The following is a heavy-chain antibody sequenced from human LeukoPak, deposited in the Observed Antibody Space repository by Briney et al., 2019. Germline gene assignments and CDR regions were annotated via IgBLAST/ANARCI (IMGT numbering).Heavy chain of an antibody. V-gene: IGHV4-61*08. Sequence: PSETLSLTCTVSGGSVSSGGHYWSWIRQPPGKGLEWIGYMHNSGTPNYSPSLKSRVTMSADTSKNQFFLNLSSVTAADTAVYYCVRVPAAGTGPDSWGQGTLVSVSS. CDR1: GGSVSSGGHY. CDR2: MHNSGTP. CDR3: VRVPAAGTGPDS. D-gene: IGHD6-13*01. J-gene: IGHJ4*02.